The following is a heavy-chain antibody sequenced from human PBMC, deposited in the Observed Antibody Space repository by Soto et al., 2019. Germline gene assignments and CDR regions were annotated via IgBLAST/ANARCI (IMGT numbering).Heavy chain of an antibody. Sequence: QAQLVESGGGVVQPGRSLRLSCEASGFMFGTSGMHWVRQAPGKGLGWVSGIWLDGSERHYADSVKGRFTISRDNAKNTVFLQMNSLRVEDTAVYFCARDASGTTSFLVSWGQGTLVTVSS. V-gene: IGHV3-33*01. CDR2: IWLDGSER. D-gene: IGHD1-1*01. CDR3: ARDASGTTSFLVS. CDR1: GFMFGTSG. J-gene: IGHJ5*01.